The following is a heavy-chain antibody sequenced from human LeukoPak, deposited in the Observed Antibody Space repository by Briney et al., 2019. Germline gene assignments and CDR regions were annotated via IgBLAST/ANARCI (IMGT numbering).Heavy chain of an antibody. D-gene: IGHD6-13*01. CDR3: AKALEQETVIALDS. CDR1: GFTFSPYA. V-gene: IGHV3-23*01. J-gene: IGHJ4*02. CDR2: ISGSGGST. Sequence: GGSLRLSCAASGFTFSPYAMSWVRQAPGKGLEWGSAISGSGGSTYYADSVKGRFTISRDNSKNTLYLQMNSLRAEDTSIYFCAKALEQETVIALDSWGQGTLVTVSS.